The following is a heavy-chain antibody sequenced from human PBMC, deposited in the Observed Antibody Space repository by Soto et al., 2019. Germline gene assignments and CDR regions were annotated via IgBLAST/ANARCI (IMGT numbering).Heavy chain of an antibody. J-gene: IGHJ4*02. D-gene: IGHD3-10*01. CDR2: IYYSGST. CDR3: ASMGYHYGSGSYPLDY. CDR1: GGSISSGGYY. V-gene: IGHV4-31*03. Sequence: SETLSLTCTVSGGSISSGGYYWRWIRQHPGKGLEWIGYIYYSGSTYYNPSLKSRVTISVDTSKNQFSLNLRSVTAADTAVYYCASMGYHYGSGSYPLDYWGQGTLVTVSS.